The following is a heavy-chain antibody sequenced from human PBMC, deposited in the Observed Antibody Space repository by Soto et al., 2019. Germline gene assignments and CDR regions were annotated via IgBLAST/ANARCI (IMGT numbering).Heavy chain of an antibody. CDR1: GGSISRYY. D-gene: IGHD6-6*01. CDR3: ARDKGPRRSFYGMDV. CDR2: IYYTGST. V-gene: IGHV4-59*01. J-gene: IGHJ6*02. Sequence: PSETPALTCTVSGGSISRYYWSWIRQPPGKGLEWIGFIYYTGSTNYNPSLRSRVTISVDTSKNQFSLKLGSVNAADTAVYFCARDKGPRRSFYGMDVRRERTSFTACS.